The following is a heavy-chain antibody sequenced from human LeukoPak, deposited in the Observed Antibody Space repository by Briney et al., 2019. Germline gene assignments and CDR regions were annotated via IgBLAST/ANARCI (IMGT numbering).Heavy chain of an antibody. CDR2: IKQEGSEK. CDR1: GFTFSSYA. D-gene: IGHD3-10*01. V-gene: IGHV3-7*03. J-gene: IGHJ4*02. Sequence: GGSLRLSCAASGFTFSSYAMSWVRQAPGRGLEWVANIKQEGSEKYYVDSVKGRFTISRDNAKNSLYLQMNSLRAGDTAVYYCVRYITMVRGVKYYFDYWGQGTLVTVSS. CDR3: VRYITMVRGVKYYFDY.